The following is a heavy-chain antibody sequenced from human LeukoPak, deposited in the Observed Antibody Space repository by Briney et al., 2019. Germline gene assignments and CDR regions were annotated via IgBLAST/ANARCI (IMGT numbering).Heavy chain of an antibody. D-gene: IGHD6-19*01. J-gene: IGHJ5*02. CDR2: INLSGST. Sequence: SETLSLTCAVYGGSFSGYYWSWIRQPPGKGLEWIGEINLSGSTNYNPSLKSRVTISVDTSKNQFSLKLSSVTAADTAVYYCASIAVAGQRVKRYNWFDPWGQGTLVTVSS. V-gene: IGHV4-34*01. CDR1: GGSFSGYY. CDR3: ASIAVAGQRVKRYNWFDP.